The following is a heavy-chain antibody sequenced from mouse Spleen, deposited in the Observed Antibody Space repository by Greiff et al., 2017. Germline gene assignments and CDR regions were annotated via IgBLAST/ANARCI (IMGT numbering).Heavy chain of an antibody. CDR1: GFTFSNYW. V-gene: IGHV6-6*02. CDR2: IRLKSNNYAT. J-gene: IGHJ1*01. D-gene: IGHD4-1*01. Sequence: EVMLVESGGGLVQPGGSMKLSCVASGFTFSNYWMNWVRQSPEKGLEWVAEIRLKSNNYATHYAESVKGRFTISRDDSKSSVYLQMNNLRAEDTGIYYCTPLGNWYFDVWGAGTTVTVSS. CDR3: TPLGNWYFDV.